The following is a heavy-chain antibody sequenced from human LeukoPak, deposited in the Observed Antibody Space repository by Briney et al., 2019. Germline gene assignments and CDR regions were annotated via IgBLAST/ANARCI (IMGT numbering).Heavy chain of an antibody. CDR1: GYTFTSYG. Sequence: ASVKVSCKASGYTFTSYGISWVRQAPGQGLEWMGWISAYNGNTNYAQKLQGRVTMTTDTSTSTAYMELRSLRSDDTAVYYCARGRRYYDRGRGYYYYYMDVWGKGTTVTVSS. J-gene: IGHJ6*03. D-gene: IGHD3-22*01. CDR2: ISAYNGNT. CDR3: ARGRRYYDRGRGYYYYYMDV. V-gene: IGHV1-18*01.